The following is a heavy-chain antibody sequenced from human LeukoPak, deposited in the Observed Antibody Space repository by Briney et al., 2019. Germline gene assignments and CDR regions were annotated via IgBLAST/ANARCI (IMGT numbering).Heavy chain of an antibody. CDR2: INPNSGGT. Sequence: ASVKVSCKASGYTFTGYYMHWVRQAPGQGLEWMGWINPNSGGTNYAQKLQGRVTMTTDTSTSTAYMELRSLRSDDTAVYYCARDWQSGIVVVTRHGVSKFDYWGQGTLVTVSS. CDR3: ARDWQSGIVVVTRHGVSKFDY. D-gene: IGHD2-2*01. V-gene: IGHV1-2*02. J-gene: IGHJ4*02. CDR1: GYTFTGYY.